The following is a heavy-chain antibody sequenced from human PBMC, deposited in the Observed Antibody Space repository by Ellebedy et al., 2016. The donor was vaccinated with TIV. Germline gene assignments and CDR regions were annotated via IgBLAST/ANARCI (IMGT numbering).Heavy chain of an antibody. D-gene: IGHD5-12*01. V-gene: IGHV4-39*07. CDR1: GGSISRSGYF. J-gene: IGHJ4*02. Sequence: MPSETLSLTCTVSGGSISRSGYFRGWIRQPPGKGLEWIGSIYHSGNTYYNPPLKSRVTMSLDTSKNQFSLKVNSVTAADTAIYYCASHRGFYSGWSFDYWGQGTLTTVSS. CDR3: ASHRGFYSGWSFDY. CDR2: IYHSGNT.